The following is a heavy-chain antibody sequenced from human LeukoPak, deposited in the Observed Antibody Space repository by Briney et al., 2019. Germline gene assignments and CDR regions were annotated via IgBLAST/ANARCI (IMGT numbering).Heavy chain of an antibody. CDR1: GFTFSDYY. J-gene: IGHJ4*02. CDR3: ARPSSSGWSWVYAN. Sequence: GGSLRLSCAASGFTFSDYYMSWIRQAPGKGLEWVSYISGSGSTIYYADSVKGRFTISGDNAKNSLYLQLNSLRAEDTAVYYCARPSSSGWSWVYANWGQGTLVTVSS. D-gene: IGHD6-19*01. CDR2: ISGSGSTI. V-gene: IGHV3-11*04.